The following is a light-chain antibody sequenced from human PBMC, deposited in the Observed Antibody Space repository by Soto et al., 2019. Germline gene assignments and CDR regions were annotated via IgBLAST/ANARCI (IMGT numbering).Light chain of an antibody. CDR2: DAS. J-gene: IGKJ2*01. V-gene: IGKV3-20*01. Sequence: EIVLTQSPGTLSLSPGEGATVSCRASQSVISNLLAWFQQKPGQAPRLLIHDASRRATGIPDRFSGSGSGTDFTLSISRLEPEDFAVYYCHQYVSSPLTFGQGTKLEIK. CDR1: QSVISNL. CDR3: HQYVSSPLT.